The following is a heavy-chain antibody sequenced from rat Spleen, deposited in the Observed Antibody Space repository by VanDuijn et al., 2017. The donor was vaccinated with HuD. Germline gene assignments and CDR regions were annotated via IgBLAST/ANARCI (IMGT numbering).Heavy chain of an antibody. V-gene: IGHV5-58*01. J-gene: IGHJ2*01. CDR2: ISPTGGST. D-gene: IGHD2-1*01. CDR3: ARRYDFDF. CDR1: GFTFSSYW. Sequence: EVQLVETGGGLVQPGRSLKLSCVASGFTFSSYWMYWIRQAPGKGLEWVASISPTGGSTYYPDSVKGRFTISRDNAENTVYLQMNSLRSEDTATYYCARRYDFDFWGQGVMVTVSS.